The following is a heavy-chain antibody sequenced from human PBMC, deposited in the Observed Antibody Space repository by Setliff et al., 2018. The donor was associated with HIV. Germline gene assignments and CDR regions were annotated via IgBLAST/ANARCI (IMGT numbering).Heavy chain of an antibody. D-gene: IGHD6-13*01. CDR1: GFTFGDYA. CDR2: IRSKAYGGTT. CDR3: AKNLYRSGWSPLDY. J-gene: IGHJ4*02. Sequence: GGSLRLSCTASGFTFGDYAMSWVRQAPGKGLEWIGFIRSKAYGGTTEYAASVKGRFTISRDDSKSIAYLQMNSLRAEDTAVYYCAKNLYRSGWSPLDYWGQGTLVTVSS. V-gene: IGHV3-49*04.